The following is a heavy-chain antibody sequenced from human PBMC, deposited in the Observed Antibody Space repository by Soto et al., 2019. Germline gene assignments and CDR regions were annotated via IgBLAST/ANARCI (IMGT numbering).Heavy chain of an antibody. V-gene: IGHV3-23*01. CDR1: GFTFSSYA. J-gene: IGHJ6*02. Sequence: GESLKISCAASGFTFSSYAMSWVRQAPGKGLEWVSAISGSGGSTYYADSVKGRFTISRDNSKNTLYLQMNSLRAEDTAVYYCAKCTGDYYYYYGMDVWGQGTTVTVSS. CDR3: AKCTGDYYYYYGMDV. CDR2: ISGSGGST. D-gene: IGHD3-10*02.